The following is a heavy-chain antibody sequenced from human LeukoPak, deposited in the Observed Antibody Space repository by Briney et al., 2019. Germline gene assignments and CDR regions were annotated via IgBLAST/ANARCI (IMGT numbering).Heavy chain of an antibody. CDR1: GGSTSGYS. D-gene: IGHD3-16*01. V-gene: IGHV4-59*12. Sequence: PGTLSLTCIVSGGSTSGYSWSWIRQPPGKGLEWIGQIHYSRDAKYNPSPKRRVTISLDTSKNQFSLKLSSVTGADTAVCSIEFPVWGDSHAFNYWGEGTLVSVSS. CDR2: IHYSRDA. J-gene: IGHJ4*02. CDR3: EFPVWGDSHAFNY.